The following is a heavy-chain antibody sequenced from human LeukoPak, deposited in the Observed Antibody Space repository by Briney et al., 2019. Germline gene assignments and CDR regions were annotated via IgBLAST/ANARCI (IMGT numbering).Heavy chain of an antibody. CDR2: ISRNSGSI. CDR1: GFSFNNYA. Sequence: GGSLRLSCAGSGFSFNNYAMHWVRQPPGKGLEWVSGISRNSGSIDYADSVKGRFTISRDNAKNSLYLQMNSLRVEDTAFYYCAKDNRRHYTSGPNPDSLHWGQGALVTVSS. D-gene: IGHD6-19*01. J-gene: IGHJ4*02. CDR3: AKDNRRHYTSGPNPDSLH. V-gene: IGHV3-9*01.